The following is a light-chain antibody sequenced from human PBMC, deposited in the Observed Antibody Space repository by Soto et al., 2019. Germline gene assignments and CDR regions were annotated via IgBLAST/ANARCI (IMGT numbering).Light chain of an antibody. CDR1: QNVRSN. CDR3: QQYNTWPPIT. V-gene: IGKV3-15*01. CDR2: GAS. Sequence: IVMPQSPATLSVSPGERATLSCRASQNVRSNLAWYQQKPGQAPRLLIFGASTRATGIPARFSGTGSGTEFTLTISSLQSEDFAVYYCQQYNTWPPITFGQGTRLEIK. J-gene: IGKJ5*01.